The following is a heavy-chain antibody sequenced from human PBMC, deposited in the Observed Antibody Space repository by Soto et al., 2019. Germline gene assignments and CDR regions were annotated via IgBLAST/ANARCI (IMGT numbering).Heavy chain of an antibody. J-gene: IGHJ6*02. V-gene: IGHV1-69*01. CDR2: IIPIFGTA. CDR1: GGTFSSYA. Sequence: QVQLVQSGAEVKKPGSSVKVSCKASGGTFSSYAISWVRQAPGQGLECMGGIIPIFGTANYAQKFQGRVTITADESTSTAYMELSSLRSEDTAVYYCARDRRATIFGVVYYYGMDVWGQGTTVTVSS. D-gene: IGHD3-3*01. CDR3: ARDRRATIFGVVYYYGMDV.